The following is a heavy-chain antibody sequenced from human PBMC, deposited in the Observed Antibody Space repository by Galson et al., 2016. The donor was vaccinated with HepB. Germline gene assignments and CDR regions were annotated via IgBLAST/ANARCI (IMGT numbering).Heavy chain of an antibody. J-gene: IGHJ4*02. CDR1: GFTFSSYA. Sequence: SLRLSCAASGFTFSSYALSWVRQAPEKGLEWVSTITGSGVTTDYADSVKGRFTISRDNSKSTRHLQMNSLSAEDTAIYYCAKDYCGTGAREFYCDTWGQGTLVTVSS. V-gene: IGHV3-23*01. CDR3: AKDYCGTGAREFYCDT. D-gene: IGHD3/OR15-3a*01. CDR2: ITGSGVTT.